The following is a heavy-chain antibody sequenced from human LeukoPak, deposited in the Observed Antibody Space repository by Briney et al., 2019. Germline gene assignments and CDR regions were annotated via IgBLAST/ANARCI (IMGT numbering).Heavy chain of an antibody. D-gene: IGHD5-18*01. V-gene: IGHV3-48*01. Sequence: PGGSLRLSCAASRFTFSSYSMNWVRQAPGKGLEWVSYISSSSGTIYYADSVKGRFTISRDNSKNTLYLQMNSLRAEDTAAYYCARDHGYSYGYNGGDYWGQGTLVTVSS. CDR3: ARDHGYSYGYNGGDY. J-gene: IGHJ4*02. CDR1: RFTFSSYS. CDR2: ISSSSGTI.